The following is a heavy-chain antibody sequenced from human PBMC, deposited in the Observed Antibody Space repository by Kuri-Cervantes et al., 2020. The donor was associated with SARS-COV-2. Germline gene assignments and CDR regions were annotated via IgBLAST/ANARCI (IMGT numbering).Heavy chain of an antibody. CDR2: IRYDGSNK. CDR3: AKDYRITIFGVVIRSYYCYMDV. D-gene: IGHD3-3*01. V-gene: IGHV3-30*02. Sequence: LSLTGAASGFTFSSYWMHWVRQAPGKGLEWVVFIRYDGSNKYYADSVKGRFTISRDNSKNTLYLQMNSLRAEDTAVYYCAKDYRITIFGVVIRSYYCYMDVWGKGTTVTVSS. J-gene: IGHJ6*03. CDR1: GFTFSSYW.